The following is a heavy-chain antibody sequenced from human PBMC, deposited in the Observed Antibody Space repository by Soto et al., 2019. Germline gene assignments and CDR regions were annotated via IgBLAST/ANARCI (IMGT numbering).Heavy chain of an antibody. CDR3: ASGASRWYPYLFDY. V-gene: IGHV1-69*01. J-gene: IGHJ4*02. Sequence: QAQVVQSGAEVRKPGSSVKLSCKASEGTFNSYAIAWVRQAPGQGLEWMGGIIPYYNTLNYAQKFQDRVTITADDSTNTVYMELSSLGSDDTAVYFCASGASRWYPYLFDYWAQGTLVTVSS. D-gene: IGHD6-13*01. CDR1: EGTFNSYA. CDR2: IIPYYNTL.